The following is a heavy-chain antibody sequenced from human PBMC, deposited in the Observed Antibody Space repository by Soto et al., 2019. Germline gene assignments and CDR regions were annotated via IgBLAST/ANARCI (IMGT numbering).Heavy chain of an antibody. CDR3: ARARRPYYYDSSGYYHDAFDI. V-gene: IGHV1-69*13. J-gene: IGHJ3*02. CDR2: IIPIFGTA. Sequence: SVKVSCKASGGTFSSYAISWVRQAPRQGLEWMGGIIPIFGTANYAQKFQGRVTITADESTSTAYMELSSLRSEDTAVYYCARARRPYYYDSSGYYHDAFDIWGQGTMVTVSS. CDR1: GGTFSSYA. D-gene: IGHD3-22*01.